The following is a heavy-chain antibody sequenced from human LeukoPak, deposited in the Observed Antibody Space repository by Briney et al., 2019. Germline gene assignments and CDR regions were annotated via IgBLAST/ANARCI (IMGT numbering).Heavy chain of an antibody. CDR2: IYPGDSDT. CDR1: GYSFTSNW. Sequence: GESLKISCKASGYSFTSNWIAWVRQMPGKGLEGMGIIYPGDSDTRYNPSFQGQVTMSVDKSISTAYLQWSSLKASDTAIYYCARRIAVAVNWLDPWGQGTLVSVSS. J-gene: IGHJ5*02. D-gene: IGHD6-19*01. CDR3: ARRIAVAVNWLDP. V-gene: IGHV5-51*01.